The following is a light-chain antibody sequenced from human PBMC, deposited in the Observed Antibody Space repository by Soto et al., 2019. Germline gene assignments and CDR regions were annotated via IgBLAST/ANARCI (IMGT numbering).Light chain of an antibody. Sequence: DIVMTQSPDSLAVSLGERATINCKSSQSVLYSSNNKNYLAWYQQKPGQPPKLLIYWASTRESGVPDRFSGSGSGTDFTLTISNLQSEDFAVYYCQQYNDWPPLTFGGGTKVAIK. CDR1: QSVLYSSNNKNY. CDR2: WAS. CDR3: QQYNDWPPLT. J-gene: IGKJ4*01. V-gene: IGKV4-1*01.